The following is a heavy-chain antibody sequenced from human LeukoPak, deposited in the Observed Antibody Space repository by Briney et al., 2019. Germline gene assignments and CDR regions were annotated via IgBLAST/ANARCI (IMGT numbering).Heavy chain of an antibody. CDR2: TNQDETEK. CDR3: ARDRGYSTFDY. J-gene: IGHJ4*02. Sequence: GGSLRLSCVASGFTFSSHWMSWVRQAPGKGLEWVANTNQDETEKNYVDSVRGRFTISRDNAKNSLSLQMNSLTAEDTAVYYCARDRGYSTFDYWGQGTQVTVSS. CDR1: GFTFSSHW. D-gene: IGHD3-22*01. V-gene: IGHV3-7*01.